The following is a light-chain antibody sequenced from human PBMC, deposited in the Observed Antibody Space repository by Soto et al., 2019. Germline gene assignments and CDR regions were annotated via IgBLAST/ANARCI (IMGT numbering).Light chain of an antibody. V-gene: IGKV3-15*01. CDR1: QSLGTS. J-gene: IGKJ1*01. CDR3: QQYGSSGT. CDR2: GAS. Sequence: VVMTQSPATLSVSPGERVVLSGRASQSLGTSLAWYHHKPGQAPRVLIYGASTRATNIPARFSGSGSGTDFTLTISRLEPEDFAVYYCQQYGSSGTFGQGTKVDIK.